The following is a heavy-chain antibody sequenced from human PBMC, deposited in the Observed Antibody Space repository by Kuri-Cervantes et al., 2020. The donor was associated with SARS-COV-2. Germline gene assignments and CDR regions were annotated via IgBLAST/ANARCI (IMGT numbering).Heavy chain of an antibody. CDR1: GFTFGDYA. Sequence: GGSLRLSCTASGFTFGDYAMSWVRQAPGEGLQWVGFIKRNVNSGTTEYAASVMDRFTISRDDSKSIVYLQMNSLKTEDTAVYYCTRLKFRPGSSDYWGQGTLVTVSS. V-gene: IGHV3-49*04. J-gene: IGHJ4*02. CDR3: TRLKFRPGSSDY. D-gene: IGHD3-10*01. CDR2: IKRNVNSGTT.